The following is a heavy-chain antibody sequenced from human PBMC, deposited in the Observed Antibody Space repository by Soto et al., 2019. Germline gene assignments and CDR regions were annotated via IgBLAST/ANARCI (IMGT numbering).Heavy chain of an antibody. CDR1: GYTFTIYG. CDR2: ISGYNGNT. D-gene: IGHD3-22*01. J-gene: IGHJ4*02. V-gene: IGHV1-18*04. Sequence: QVQLVQSGAEVKKPGASVKVSCKASGYTFTIYGISWVRQAPGQGLEWMGWISGYNGNTDYAQNLQDRVTLTTDASTSSVYMELRSLISDDTAVYYCARVDYYDSSGYYGYWGQGTLITVSS. CDR3: ARVDYYDSSGYYGY.